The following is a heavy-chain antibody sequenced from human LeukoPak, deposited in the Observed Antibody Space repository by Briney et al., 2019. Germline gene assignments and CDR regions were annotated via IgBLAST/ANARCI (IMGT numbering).Heavy chain of an antibody. J-gene: IGHJ4*02. CDR2: ISYDGNYK. CDR1: GFTFNSYG. V-gene: IGHV3-30*18. D-gene: IGHD2-15*01. CDR3: AKDQKRLGYCSGGSCYELDY. Sequence: GGSLRLSCAASGFTFNSYGMHWVRQAPGKGLEWVAVISYDGNYKYYADSVKGRFTISRDNSKNTLYLQMNSLRAEDTAVYYCAKDQKRLGYCSGGSCYELDYWGQGTLVTVSS.